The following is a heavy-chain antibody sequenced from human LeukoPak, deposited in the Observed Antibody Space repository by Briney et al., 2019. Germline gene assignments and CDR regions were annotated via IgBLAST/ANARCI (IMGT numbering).Heavy chain of an antibody. CDR1: GFTFSSYG. CDR2: IWYDGSNK. J-gene: IGHJ4*02. CDR3: ARADYYGSGNFDY. V-gene: IGHV3-33*01. Sequence: GGSLRLSCAASGFTFSSYGMHWVRQAPGKGLEWVAVIWYDGSNKYYADSVKGRFTISRDNAKNSLYLQMNSLRAEDTAVYYCARADYYGSGNFDYWGQGTLVTVSS. D-gene: IGHD3-10*01.